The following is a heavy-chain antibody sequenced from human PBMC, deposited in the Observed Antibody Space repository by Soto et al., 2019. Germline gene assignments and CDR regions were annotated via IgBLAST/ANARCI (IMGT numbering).Heavy chain of an antibody. CDR1: GGSISSSNW. Sequence: TSETLSLTCAVSGGSISSSNWWSWVRQPPGKGLEWIGEIYHSGSTNYNPSLKSRVTISVDKSKNQFSLKLSSVPAADTAVYYCATAARRAGNFDSWGQGTLVTVSS. CDR2: IYHSGST. D-gene: IGHD6-6*01. J-gene: IGHJ4*02. CDR3: ATAARRAGNFDS. V-gene: IGHV4-4*02.